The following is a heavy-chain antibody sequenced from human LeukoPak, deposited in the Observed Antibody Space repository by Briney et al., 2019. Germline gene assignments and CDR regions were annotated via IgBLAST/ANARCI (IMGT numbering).Heavy chain of an antibody. J-gene: IGHJ4*02. CDR2: ISSSSSTI. CDR1: GFTFSSYS. D-gene: IGHD2-2*01. CDR3: ARDQLTYCSSTSCYEIPPG. V-gene: IGHV3-48*01. Sequence: GGSLRLSCAASGFTFSSYSMNWVRQAPGKGLEWVSYISSSSSTIYYADSVKGRFTISRDNAKNSLYLQMNSLRAEDTAVYYCARDQLTYCSSTSCYEIPPGWGQGTLLTASS.